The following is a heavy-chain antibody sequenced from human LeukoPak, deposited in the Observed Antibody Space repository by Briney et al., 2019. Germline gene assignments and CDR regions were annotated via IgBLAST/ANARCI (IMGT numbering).Heavy chain of an antibody. CDR1: NYSISSGDY. D-gene: IGHD6-6*01. V-gene: IGHV4-38-2*02. CDR2: IYHSGSS. CDR3: ARGSVYSSSSVFPPFDY. J-gene: IGHJ4*02. Sequence: SETLSLTCTVSNYSISSGDYWGWIRQPPGKGLEWIGNIYHSGSSYYNPSLKSRVTISVDTSKNQFSLKLSSVTAADTAVYLCARGSVYSSSSVFPPFDYWGQGTLVTVSS.